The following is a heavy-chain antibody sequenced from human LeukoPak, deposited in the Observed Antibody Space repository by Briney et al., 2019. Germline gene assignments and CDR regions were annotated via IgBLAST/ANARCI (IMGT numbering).Heavy chain of an antibody. J-gene: IGHJ6*02. Sequence: GASVKVSCKASGYTFASYGISWVRQAPGQGLEWMGWISAYNGNTNYAQKLQGRVTMTTDTSTSTAYMELRSPRSDDTAVYYCARDRYCSGGSCYSYYYGMGVWGQGTTVTVSS. CDR1: GYTFASYG. CDR2: ISAYNGNT. D-gene: IGHD2-15*01. CDR3: ARDRYCSGGSCYSYYYGMGV. V-gene: IGHV1-18*01.